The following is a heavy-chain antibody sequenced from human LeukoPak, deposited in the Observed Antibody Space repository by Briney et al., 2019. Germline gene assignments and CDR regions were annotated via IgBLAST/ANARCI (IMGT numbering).Heavy chain of an antibody. D-gene: IGHD3-3*01. CDR1: GITFISAW. J-gene: IGHJ4*02. Sequence: PRGSLRLSCTASGITFISAWMNWVRQAPGKGLEWVGRIKSKTDGGTAEHAAPVKGRFINSRDDSKNTLYLQMNSLNSDDTGVYYCATALRGVGFWGQGTLVSVPS. CDR2: IKSKTDGGTA. V-gene: IGHV3-15*01. CDR3: ATALRGVGF.